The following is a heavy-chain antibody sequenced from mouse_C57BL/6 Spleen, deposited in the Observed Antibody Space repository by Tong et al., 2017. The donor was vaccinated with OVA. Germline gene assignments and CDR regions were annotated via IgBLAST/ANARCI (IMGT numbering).Heavy chain of an antibody. CDR1: GYTFTDYN. V-gene: IGHV1-18*01. Sequence: EVQLQESGPELVKPGASVKIPCKASGYTFTDYNMDWVKQSHGKSLEWIGDINPNNGGTIYNQKFKGKATLTVDKSSSTAYMELRSLTSEDTAVYYCARGGALYDYLFDYWGQGTTLTVSS. CDR2: INPNNGGT. CDR3: ARGGALYDYLFDY. J-gene: IGHJ2*01. D-gene: IGHD2-4*01.